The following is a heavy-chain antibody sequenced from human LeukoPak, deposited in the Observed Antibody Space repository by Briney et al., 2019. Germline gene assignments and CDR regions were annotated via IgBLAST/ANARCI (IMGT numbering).Heavy chain of an antibody. CDR2: VFASGGST. Sequence: GGSLRLSCAASGFTFSSYVMSWVRQAAGKGLEWVSAVFASGGSTYYADSVKGRFTISRDNSKNTLYLQMNSLRAEDTAVYYCAKSAIWGNAFDIWGQGTMVTVSS. J-gene: IGHJ3*02. V-gene: IGHV3-23*01. CDR3: AKSAIWGNAFDI. CDR1: GFTFSSYV. D-gene: IGHD7-27*01.